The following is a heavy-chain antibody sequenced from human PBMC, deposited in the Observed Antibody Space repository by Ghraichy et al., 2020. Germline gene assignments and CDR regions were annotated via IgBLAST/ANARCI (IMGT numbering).Heavy chain of an antibody. CDR2: ISNTGATM. CDR1: GFTFSGSE. D-gene: IGHD6-19*01. J-gene: IGHJ6*02. V-gene: IGHV3-48*03. Sequence: GESLNIYCAASGFTFSGSEMKWVRQAPGKGLEWVSYISNTGATMYYADSVKGRFTISRDNAKNSLYLQMNSLRAEDTGIYYCARDLPVPGTYYYGMDVWGQGTTVTVSS. CDR3: ARDLPVPGTYYYGMDV.